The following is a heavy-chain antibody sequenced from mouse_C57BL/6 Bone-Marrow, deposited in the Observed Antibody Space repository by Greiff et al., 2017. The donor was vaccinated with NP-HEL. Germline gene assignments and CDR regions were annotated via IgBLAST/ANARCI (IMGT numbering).Heavy chain of an antibody. Sequence: EVKLMESGGGLVQPGGSLSLSCAASGFTFTDYYMSWVRQPPGKALEWLGFIRNKANGYTTEYSASVKGRFTISRDNSQSILYLQMNALRAEDSATYYCARWTVVADYYAMDYWGQGTSVTVSS. J-gene: IGHJ4*01. CDR3: ARWTVVADYYAMDY. D-gene: IGHD1-1*01. CDR1: GFTFTDYY. CDR2: IRNKANGYTT. V-gene: IGHV7-3*01.